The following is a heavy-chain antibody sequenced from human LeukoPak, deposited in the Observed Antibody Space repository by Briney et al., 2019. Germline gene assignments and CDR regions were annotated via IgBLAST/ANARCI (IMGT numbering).Heavy chain of an antibody. CDR3: ARRLRATVTSSDY. Sequence: SETLSLTCAVSGYSISCGYYWGWIRQPPAKGLEWIGSIYHSGSTYYNPSLKSRVTISVDTSKNQFSLKLSSVTAADTALHYCARRLRATVTSSDYWGQGTLVTVSS. D-gene: IGHD4-17*01. V-gene: IGHV4-38-2*01. CDR1: GYSISCGYY. J-gene: IGHJ4*02. CDR2: IYHSGST.